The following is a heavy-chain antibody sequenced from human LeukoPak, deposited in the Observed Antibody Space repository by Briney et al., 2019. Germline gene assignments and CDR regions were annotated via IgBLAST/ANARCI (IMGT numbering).Heavy chain of an antibody. CDR3: ASLLGGSSSWYHYYYYYMDV. Sequence: ASVKVSCKASGFTFSGYYLQWVRQAPGQGLEWMGWINPNSGGTNYAQKFQGRVTMTRDTSISTAYMELSRLRSDDTAVYYCASLLGGSSSWYHYYYYYMDVWGKGTTVTVSS. D-gene: IGHD6-13*01. J-gene: IGHJ6*03. CDR2: INPNSGGT. CDR1: GFTFSGYY. V-gene: IGHV1-2*02.